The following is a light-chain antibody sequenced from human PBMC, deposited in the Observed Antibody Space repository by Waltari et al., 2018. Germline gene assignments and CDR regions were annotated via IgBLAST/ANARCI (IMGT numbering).Light chain of an antibody. Sequence: QSAPTQPASVSGSPGQSITISCTGTSSDVGAYDFVHWHQQYPGKAPKGMIYGVNNRPSGVSNRFSGSKSGNTASLIISGLQADDEADYYCSSYTTSGTLVFGTGTKVTVL. CDR2: GVN. CDR1: SSDVGAYDF. V-gene: IGLV2-14*01. J-gene: IGLJ1*01. CDR3: SSYTTSGTLV.